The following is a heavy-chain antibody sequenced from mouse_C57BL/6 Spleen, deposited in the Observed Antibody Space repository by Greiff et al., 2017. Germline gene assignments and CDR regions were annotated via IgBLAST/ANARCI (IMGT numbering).Heavy chain of an antibody. CDR1: GYTFTDYN. CDR3: ARSDYDYDVYAMDY. Sequence: VQLQQSGPELVKPGASVKIPCKASGYTFTDYNMDWVKQSHGKSLEWIGDINPNNGGTIYNQKFKGKATLTVDKSSSTAYMELRSLTSEDTAVYYCARSDYDYDVYAMDYWGQGTSVTVSS. J-gene: IGHJ4*01. V-gene: IGHV1-18*01. CDR2: INPNNGGT. D-gene: IGHD2-4*01.